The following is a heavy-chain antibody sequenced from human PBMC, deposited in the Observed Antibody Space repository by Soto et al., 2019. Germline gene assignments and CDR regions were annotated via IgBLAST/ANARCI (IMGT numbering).Heavy chain of an antibody. V-gene: IGHV3-30-3*01. CDR3: ARDPAMIVVVYYFDY. CDR1: GFTFSSYA. CDR2: ISYDGSNK. Sequence: GGSLRLSCAASGFTFSSYAMHWVRQAPGKGLEWVAVISYDGSNKYYADCVEGRFTISRDNSKNTLYLQMNSLRAEDTAVYYCARDPAMIVVVYYFDYWGQGTLVTVSS. J-gene: IGHJ4*02. D-gene: IGHD3-22*01.